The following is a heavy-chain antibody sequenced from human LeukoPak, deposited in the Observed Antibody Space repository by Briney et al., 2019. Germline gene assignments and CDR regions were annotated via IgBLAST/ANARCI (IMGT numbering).Heavy chain of an antibody. Sequence: SVKVSCKASGGTFSSYAISWVRQAPGQGLEWMGGIIPIFGTANYAQKFQGRVTITADESTSTAYMELGSLRSEDTAVYYCARPYSGSYYRSNYYYYMDVWGKGTTVTVSS. CDR2: IIPIFGTA. CDR1: GGTFSSYA. J-gene: IGHJ6*03. V-gene: IGHV1-69*13. D-gene: IGHD1-26*01. CDR3: ARPYSGSYYRSNYYYYMDV.